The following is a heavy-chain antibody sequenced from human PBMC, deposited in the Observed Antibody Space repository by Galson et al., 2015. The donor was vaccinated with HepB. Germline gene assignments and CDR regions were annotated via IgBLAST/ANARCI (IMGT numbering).Heavy chain of an antibody. CDR2: IYYSGST. CDR1: GGSISSYY. J-gene: IGHJ3*02. D-gene: IGHD3-10*01. CDR3: AGTYELLWFGEFAFDI. Sequence: LSLTCTVSGGSISSYYWSWIRQPPGKGLEWIGYIYYSGSTDYNPSLKSRVTISVDTSKNQFSLKLSSVTTADTAVYYCAGTYELLWFGEFAFDIWGQGTMVTVSS. V-gene: IGHV4-59*12.